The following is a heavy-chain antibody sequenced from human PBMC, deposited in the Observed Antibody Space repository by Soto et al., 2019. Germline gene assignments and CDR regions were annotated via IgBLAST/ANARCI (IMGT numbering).Heavy chain of an antibody. Sequence: EVQLVESGGGLVQPGGSLRLSCAASGFTFSSYSMNWVRQAPGKGLEWVSYISSSSSTIYYADSVKGRFTISRDNAKNSLYLQMNSLRDEDTAAYYCARDFGDIVVVPAADSEGYYYYYGMDVWGQGTTVTVSS. V-gene: IGHV3-48*02. CDR3: ARDFGDIVVVPAADSEGYYYYYGMDV. CDR2: ISSSSSTI. CDR1: GFTFSSYS. J-gene: IGHJ6*02. D-gene: IGHD2-2*01.